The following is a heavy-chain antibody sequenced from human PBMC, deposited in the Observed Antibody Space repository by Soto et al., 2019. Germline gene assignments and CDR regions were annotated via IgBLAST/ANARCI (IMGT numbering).Heavy chain of an antibody. CDR2: IIPIFGTA. V-gene: IGHV1-69*06. Sequence: QVQLVQSGAEVKKPGSSVKVSCKASGGTFSSYALTWVRQAPGQGLEWMGGIIPIFGTANYAQKFQGRVTITADKSTSTAYMELSSLRSEDTDVYYCASNRGIAAASTIHGMDVWGHGTTVTVSS. J-gene: IGHJ6*02. CDR1: GGTFSSYA. D-gene: IGHD6-13*01. CDR3: ASNRGIAAASTIHGMDV.